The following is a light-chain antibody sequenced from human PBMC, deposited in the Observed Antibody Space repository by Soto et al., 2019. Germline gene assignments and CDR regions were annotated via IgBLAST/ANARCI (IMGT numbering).Light chain of an antibody. V-gene: IGKV3-20*01. J-gene: IGKJ2*01. CDR1: QSISSSY. Sequence: EIVLTQSPGTLSLSPGERATLSCRASQSISSSYLAWYQQNPGQDPRLLIYAASSRATGIPDRFSGCGSGTDFTLTISRLEPEDFAVYYCQQYGSSSYTFGQGTQLEIK. CDR2: AAS. CDR3: QQYGSSSYT.